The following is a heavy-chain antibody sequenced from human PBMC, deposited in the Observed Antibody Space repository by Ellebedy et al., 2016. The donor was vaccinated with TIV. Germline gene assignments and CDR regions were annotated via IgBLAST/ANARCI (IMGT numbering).Heavy chain of an antibody. CDR1: GFTFSSYS. CDR2: ISSSSSYI. CDR3: ATDSPTGYYDSSEPKDDAFDI. Sequence: GESLKISXAASGFTFSSYSMNWVRQAPGKGLEWVSSISSSSSYIYYADSVKGRFTISRDNAKNSLYLQMNSLRAEDTAVYYCATDSPTGYYDSSEPKDDAFDIWGQGTMVTVSS. J-gene: IGHJ3*02. V-gene: IGHV3-21*01. D-gene: IGHD3-22*01.